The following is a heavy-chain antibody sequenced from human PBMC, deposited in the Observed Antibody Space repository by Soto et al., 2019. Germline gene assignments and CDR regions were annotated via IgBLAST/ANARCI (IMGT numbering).Heavy chain of an antibody. CDR1: GGSISSSSYY. J-gene: IGHJ5*02. D-gene: IGHD3-22*01. Sequence: QLQLQESGPGLVKPSETLSLTCTVSGGSISSSSYYWGWIRQPPGQGLEWIGSIYYSGSTYYNPSLKSRVTISVDTSKNQFSLKLSSVTAADTAVYYCASESVDYDSSGSNWFDPWGQGTLVTVSS. V-gene: IGHV4-39*01. CDR2: IYYSGST. CDR3: ASESVDYDSSGSNWFDP.